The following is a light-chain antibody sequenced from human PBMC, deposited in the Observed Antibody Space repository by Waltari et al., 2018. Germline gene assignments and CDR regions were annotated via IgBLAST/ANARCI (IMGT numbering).Light chain of an antibody. CDR2: GAS. Sequence: EIVLTQSPGTLSLSLGESATVSCRTSQSVSRALALYQQKPGQAPRLLIYGASTRATGIPDRFSGSGSGTDFSLTSSRLEPDDFAVYYCQHYLRLPVTFGQGTTVEI. CDR1: QSVSRA. V-gene: IGKV3-20*01. J-gene: IGKJ1*01. CDR3: QHYLRLPVT.